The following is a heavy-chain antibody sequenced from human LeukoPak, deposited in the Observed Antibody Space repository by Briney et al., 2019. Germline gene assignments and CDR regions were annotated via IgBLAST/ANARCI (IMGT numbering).Heavy chain of an antibody. CDR3: ARLANYDFWSGKSYYFDY. CDR2: IYYSGST. Sequence: SETLSLTCTVSGGSINSSSYYWGWIRQPPGKGLEWIGSIYYSGSTYYNPSLKSRVTISVDTSKNQFSLKLSSVTAADTAVYYCARLANYDFWSGKSYYFDYWGQGTLVTVSS. V-gene: IGHV4-39*01. D-gene: IGHD3-3*01. J-gene: IGHJ4*02. CDR1: GGSINSSSYY.